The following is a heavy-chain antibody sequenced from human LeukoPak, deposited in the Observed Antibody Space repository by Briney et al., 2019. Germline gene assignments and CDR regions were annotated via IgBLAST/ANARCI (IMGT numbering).Heavy chain of an antibody. CDR2: INPKSGGT. CDR1: GYTFTGYY. Sequence: ASVKVSCKASGYTFTGYYMHWVRQAPGQGLEWMGWINPKSGGTNYAQKFQGRVTMTRDTSISTAYMELSRLRSDDTAVYYCAREPPSVGGADLFDYWGQGTLVTVSS. D-gene: IGHD2-21*02. V-gene: IGHV1-2*02. CDR3: AREPPSVGGADLFDY. J-gene: IGHJ4*02.